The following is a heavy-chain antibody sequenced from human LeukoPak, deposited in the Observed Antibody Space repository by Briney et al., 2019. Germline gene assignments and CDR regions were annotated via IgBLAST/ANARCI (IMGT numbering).Heavy chain of an antibody. V-gene: IGHV1-24*01. J-gene: IGHJ4*02. D-gene: IGHD2-2*02. CDR1: GYTLTELS. CDR3: ATALIGYCSSTSCYSRDY. CDR2: FDPEDGET. Sequence: ASVKVSCKVSGYTLTELSMHWVRQAPGKRLEWMGGFDPEDGETIYAQKFQGRVTMTEDTSTDTAYMELSSLRSEDTAVYYCATALIGYCSSTSCYSRDYWGQGTLVTVSS.